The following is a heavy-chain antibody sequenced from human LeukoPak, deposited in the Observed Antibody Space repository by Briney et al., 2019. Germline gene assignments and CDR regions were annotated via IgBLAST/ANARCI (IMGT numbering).Heavy chain of an antibody. J-gene: IGHJ4*02. V-gene: IGHV4-61*08. D-gene: IGHD1-26*01. CDR1: GGSVSSGAYF. CDR2: IYYSGST. Sequence: SETLSLTCTVSGGSVSSGAYFWSWIRQPPGKGLEWIGYIYYSGSTKYNPSLKSRVTISVDTSKNQFSLKLSSVTAADTAVYYCARGSWELRVGFDYWGQGTLVTVSS. CDR3: ARGSWELRVGFDY.